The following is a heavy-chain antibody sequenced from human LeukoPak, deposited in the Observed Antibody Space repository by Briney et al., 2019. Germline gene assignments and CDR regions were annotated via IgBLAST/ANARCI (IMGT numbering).Heavy chain of an antibody. CDR3: ARDPRLYGHYNWFDP. J-gene: IGHJ5*02. CDR2: IIPILGIA. Sequence: GASVKVSCKASGGTFSSYAISWVRQAPGQGVEWMGRIIPILGIANYAQKFQGRVTITADKSTSTAYMELSSLRSEDTAVYYCARDPRLYGHYNWFDPWGQGTLVTVSS. V-gene: IGHV1-69*04. D-gene: IGHD4-17*01. CDR1: GGTFSSYA.